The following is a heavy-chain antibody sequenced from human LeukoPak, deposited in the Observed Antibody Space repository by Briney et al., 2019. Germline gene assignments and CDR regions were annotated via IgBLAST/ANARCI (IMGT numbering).Heavy chain of an antibody. CDR1: GFTFSSYA. D-gene: IGHD3-22*01. CDR2: ISGSGGST. J-gene: IGHJ4*02. Sequence: PGGSLRLSCAASGFTFSSYAMSWVRQALGKGLEWVSAISGSGGSTYYADSVKGRFTISRDNSKNTLYLQMNSLRAEDTAVYYCAKDIHDSSGYSPCYWGQGTLVTVSS. CDR3: AKDIHDSSGYSPCY. V-gene: IGHV3-23*01.